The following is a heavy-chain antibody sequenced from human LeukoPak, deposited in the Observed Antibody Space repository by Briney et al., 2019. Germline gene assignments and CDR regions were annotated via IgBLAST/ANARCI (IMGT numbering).Heavy chain of an antibody. CDR3: AKDLWFGELYFDY. J-gene: IGHJ4*02. Sequence: PGGSLRLSCAVSGFTVSTNYMSWVRQAPGKGLEWVSVIYSGGSTYYADSLKGRFTISRDNSKNTLYLQMNSLRAEDTAVYYCAKDLWFGELYFDYWGQGTLVTVSS. CDR2: IYSGGST. D-gene: IGHD3-10*01. CDR1: GFTVSTNY. V-gene: IGHV3-53*01.